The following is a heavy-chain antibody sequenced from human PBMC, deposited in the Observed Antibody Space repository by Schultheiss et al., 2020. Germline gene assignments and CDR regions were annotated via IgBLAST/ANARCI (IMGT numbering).Heavy chain of an antibody. CDR3: ARGTGYCSGGSCYTFDY. D-gene: IGHD2-15*01. CDR1: GGSISSSNW. V-gene: IGHV4-4*02. CDR2: IYHSGST. J-gene: IGHJ4*02. Sequence: SETLSLTCAVSGGSISSSNWWSWVRQPPGKGLEWIGEIYHSGSTNYNPSLKSRVTISVDTSKNQFSLKLSSVTAADTAVYYCARGTGYCSGGSCYTFDYWGQGTLVTGSS.